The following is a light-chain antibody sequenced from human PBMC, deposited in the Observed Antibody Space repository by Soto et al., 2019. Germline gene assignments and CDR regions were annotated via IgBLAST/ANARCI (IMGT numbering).Light chain of an antibody. V-gene: IGKV1-5*03. CDR1: QRISSW. J-gene: IGKJ4*01. Sequence: DIQMTQSPSTLSASVGDRVTITCRASQRISSWLAWYQQKPGKAPNLLIYKASSLESGVPSRFSGSGSGTEFTLTISSLQPDDFATYYCQQYNSSPLTFGGGTKVDIK. CDR2: KAS. CDR3: QQYNSSPLT.